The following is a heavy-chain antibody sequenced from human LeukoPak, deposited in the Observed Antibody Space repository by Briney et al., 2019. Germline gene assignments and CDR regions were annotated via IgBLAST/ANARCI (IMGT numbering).Heavy chain of an antibody. CDR1: GYTFTDYY. J-gene: IGHJ4*02. D-gene: IGHD1-1*01. V-gene: IGHV1-2*02. Sequence: ASVKVSCKASGYTFTDYYMHWVRQAPGQGLEWMGWINPKSGSTNYAQQYQGGVTMTRDTSIRTAYMELSSLRPDDTAVYFRARDGQGSGKTYDYWGQGTLVTVSS. CDR3: ARDGQGSGKTYDY. CDR2: INPKSGST.